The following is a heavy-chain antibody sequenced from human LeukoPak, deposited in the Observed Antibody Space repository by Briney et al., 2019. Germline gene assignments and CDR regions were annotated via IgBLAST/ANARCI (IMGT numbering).Heavy chain of an antibody. D-gene: IGHD3-22*01. CDR1: GYTFTGYS. V-gene: IGHV1-2*02. CDR3: ARVTSSGHYFFDY. CDR2: INPYSGGT. Sequence: EASVKVSCKASGYTFTGYSMHWVRQAPGQGLEWMGWINPYSGGTSYAQKFQGRVTMARGTSISTANMELSSLRSDDTAVYYCARVTSSGHYFFDYWGQGSLVTVSS. J-gene: IGHJ4*02.